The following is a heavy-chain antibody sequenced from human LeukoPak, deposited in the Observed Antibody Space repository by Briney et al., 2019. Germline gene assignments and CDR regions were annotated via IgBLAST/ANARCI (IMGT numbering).Heavy chain of an antibody. V-gene: IGHV4-39*01. Sequence: SETLSLTCTVSGGSISSTSYHWAWIRQPPGKGLEWIATVYYTGSAYYNPSLKSRVTISVDTSKSQFSLKLSSVTTADTALYYCARYASGSYYWFDPWGQGTLVTVSS. CDR1: GGSISSTSYH. CDR2: VYYTGSA. D-gene: IGHD3-10*01. J-gene: IGHJ5*02. CDR3: ARYASGSYYWFDP.